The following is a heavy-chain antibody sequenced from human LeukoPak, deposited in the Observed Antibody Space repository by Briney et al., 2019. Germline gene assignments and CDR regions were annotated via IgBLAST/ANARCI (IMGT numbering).Heavy chain of an antibody. CDR3: AREPHVGATTDYYYYMDV. V-gene: IGHV1-69*13. Sequence: SVKVSCKASGYTFTSYGISWVRQAPGQGLEWMGGIIPIFGTANYAQKFQGRVTITADESTSTAYMELSSLRSEDTAVYYCAREPHVGATTDYYYYMDVWGKGTTVTVSS. J-gene: IGHJ6*03. CDR1: GYTFTSYG. CDR2: IIPIFGTA. D-gene: IGHD1-26*01.